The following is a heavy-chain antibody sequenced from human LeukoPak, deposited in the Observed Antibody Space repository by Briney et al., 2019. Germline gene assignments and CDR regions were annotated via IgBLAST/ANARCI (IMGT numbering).Heavy chain of an antibody. CDR1: GHSFNRHW. CDR2: IYPGDSDT. D-gene: IGHD3-3*01. V-gene: IGHV5-51*01. J-gene: IGHJ4*02. Sequence: GESLKISCKGSGHSFNRHWIGCVPQMPGKGLEWMGIIYPGDSDTRYSPSFQGQVTISADKSISPAYLQWSSPKASDTAMYYCVRRTAAIDDLWSGSFDYWGQGTLVTVSS. CDR3: VRRTAAIDDLWSGSFDY.